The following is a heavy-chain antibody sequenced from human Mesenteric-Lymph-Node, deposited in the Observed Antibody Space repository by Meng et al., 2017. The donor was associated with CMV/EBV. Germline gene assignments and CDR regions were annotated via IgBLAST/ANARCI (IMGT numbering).Heavy chain of an antibody. D-gene: IGHD2-2*01. Sequence: GESLKISCAASGFTFSDYYMDWVRPAPGKGLEWVGRMSRKANSYSTEYAASVKGRFTISRDDSKNSLYLQMNSLKTEDTAVYYCARASCYSPSCYRGDYWGQGTLVTVSS. J-gene: IGHJ4*02. CDR3: ARASCYSPSCYRGDY. V-gene: IGHV3-72*01. CDR2: MSRKANSYST. CDR1: GFTFSDYY.